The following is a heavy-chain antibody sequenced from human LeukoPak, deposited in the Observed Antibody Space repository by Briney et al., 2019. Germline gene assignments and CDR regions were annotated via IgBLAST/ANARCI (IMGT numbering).Heavy chain of an antibody. Sequence: SETLSLTCSVSGGSISSSNYYWSWIRQPAGKGLEWIGRIYTSESTNYNPSLKSRVTISVDTSRNQFSLKLSSVTAADTAVYYCARRVDTAMVNWGQGTLVTVSS. CDR1: GGSISSSNYY. J-gene: IGHJ4*02. D-gene: IGHD5-18*01. CDR2: IYTSEST. CDR3: ARRVDTAMVN. V-gene: IGHV4-61*02.